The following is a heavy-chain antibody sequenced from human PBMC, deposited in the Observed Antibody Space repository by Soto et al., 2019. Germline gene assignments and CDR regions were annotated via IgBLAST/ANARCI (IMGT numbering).Heavy chain of an antibody. V-gene: IGHV1-18*01. J-gene: IGHJ5*02. Sequence: QVQLVQSGPEVKKPGASVKISCKASGYTFSTYGFSWVRQAPGQGLEWMGWTRAHNGDTTYAQNFKGRVTMTTDSATTTSGLELRSLTSDDTAGYFLARDWRGAEVLDPWGQGTVATVS. CDR2: TRAHNGDT. CDR3: ARDWRGAEVLDP. D-gene: IGHD3-3*01. CDR1: GYTFSTYG.